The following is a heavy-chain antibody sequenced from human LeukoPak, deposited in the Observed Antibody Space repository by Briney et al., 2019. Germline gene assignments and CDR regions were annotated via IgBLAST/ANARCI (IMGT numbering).Heavy chain of an antibody. J-gene: IGHJ4*02. CDR1: GFTFSSYE. CDR2: LSSSGTI. Sequence: GGSLRLSCAASGFTFSSYEMNWVRQAPGKGLEWVSYLSSSGTIYYADSVKGRFTITRDNAKNSLYLQMNSLRAEDTAVYYCAKAPVTSCRGAFCYPFDYWGQGTLVTVSS. V-gene: IGHV3-48*03. CDR3: AKAPVTSCRGAFCYPFDY. D-gene: IGHD2-15*01.